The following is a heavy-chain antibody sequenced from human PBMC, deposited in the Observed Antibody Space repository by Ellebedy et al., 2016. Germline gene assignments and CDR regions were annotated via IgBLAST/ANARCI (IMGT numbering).Heavy chain of an antibody. V-gene: IGHV3-23*01. J-gene: IGHJ4*02. CDR2: ISAGSDTT. Sequence: GGSLRLSXAAAGFTFKDFFMSWVRQAPGKGLEWVSTISAGSDTTRLADSVKGRLTISRDSSKNSVYLRMNNLRVEDTAVYYCRQGHYADLWGQGTLVTVSS. CDR3: RQGHYADL. CDR1: GFTFKDFF. D-gene: IGHD4-17*01.